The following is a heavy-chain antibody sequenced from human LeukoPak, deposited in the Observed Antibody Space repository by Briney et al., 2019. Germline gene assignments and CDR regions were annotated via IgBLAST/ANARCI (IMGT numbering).Heavy chain of an antibody. CDR3: ARGSRRHYDGSGYYFGEFDY. CDR1: DDSIKSHF. D-gene: IGHD3-22*01. CDR2: VYYSGSG. Sequence: PSETLSLTCTVSDDSIKSHFWTWIRQPPGKGLEWIGYVYYSGSGSSNPSLKSRLTMSVDTSKSQFYLNLNPVTTADTAMYYCARGSRRHYDGSGYYFGEFDYWGQGILVTVSS. V-gene: IGHV4-59*11. J-gene: IGHJ4*02.